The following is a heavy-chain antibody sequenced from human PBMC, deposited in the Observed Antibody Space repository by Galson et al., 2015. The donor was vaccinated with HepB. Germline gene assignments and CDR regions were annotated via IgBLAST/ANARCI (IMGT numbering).Heavy chain of an antibody. CDR3: ARPMPDSSRVGYFDY. CDR2: ISYDGSNK. Sequence: SLRLSCAASGFTFSSYGMHWVRQAPGKGLEWVAVISYDGSNKYYADSVKGRFTISRDNSKNTLYLQMNSLRAEDTAVYYCARPMPDSSRVGYFDYWGQGTLVTVSS. V-gene: IGHV3-30*03. CDR1: GFTFSSYG. D-gene: IGHD6-19*01. J-gene: IGHJ4*02.